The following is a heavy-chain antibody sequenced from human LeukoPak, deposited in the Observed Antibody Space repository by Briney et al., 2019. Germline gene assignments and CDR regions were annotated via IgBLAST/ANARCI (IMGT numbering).Heavy chain of an antibody. J-gene: IGHJ4*02. CDR2: ISGSGGST. D-gene: IGHD3-22*01. CDR1: GFTFSSYA. CDR3: AKRPYYYDSSGLDY. V-gene: IGHV3-23*01. Sequence: PGGSLRLSCAASGFTFSSYAMSWVRQAPGKGLEWVSAISGSGGSTYYADSVKGRFTISRENSKNTLYLQMNSLRAEDTAVYYCAKRPYYYDSSGLDYWGQGTLVTVSS.